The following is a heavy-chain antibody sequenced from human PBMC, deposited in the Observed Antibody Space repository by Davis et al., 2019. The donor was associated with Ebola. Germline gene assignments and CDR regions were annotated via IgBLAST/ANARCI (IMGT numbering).Heavy chain of an antibody. CDR1: GGTFSSYA. D-gene: IGHD6-13*01. Sequence: SVKVSCKASGGTFSSYAISWVRQAPGQGLEWMGGIIPIFGTANYAQKFQGRVTITADESTSTAYMEPSSLRSEDTAVYYRARVAAAGTGYYYYYYMDVWGKGTTVTVSS. V-gene: IGHV1-69*13. J-gene: IGHJ6*03. CDR3: ARVAAAGTGYYYYYYMDV. CDR2: IIPIFGTA.